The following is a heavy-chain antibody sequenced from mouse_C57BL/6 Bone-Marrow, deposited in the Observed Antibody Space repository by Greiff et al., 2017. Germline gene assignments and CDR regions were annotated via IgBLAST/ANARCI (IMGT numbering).Heavy chain of an antibody. CDR2: IYPRSGNT. J-gene: IGHJ3*01. CDR1: GYTFTSYG. D-gene: IGHD3-2*02. CDR3: APGQLRAWFAY. V-gene: IGHV1-81*01. Sequence: VQLQQSGAELARPGASVKLSCTASGYTFTSYGISWVKQRTGQGLEWIGEIYPRSGNTYYNEKFKGKATLTADKSSSTAYMELRSLTSEDSSVYFCAPGQLRAWFAYWGQGTLVTGSA.